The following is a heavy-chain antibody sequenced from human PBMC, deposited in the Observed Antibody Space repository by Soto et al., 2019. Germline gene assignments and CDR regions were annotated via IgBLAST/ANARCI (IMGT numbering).Heavy chain of an antibody. Sequence: QVQLQESGPGLVKPSQTLSLTCTVSGGSISSGDYYWSWIRQPPGKGLEWIGYIYYSGSTYYNPSLKSRVTISVDTSKNQFSLKLSSVTAADTAVYYCARWHYYDSSVYYPWYFDYWGQGTLVTVSS. J-gene: IGHJ4*02. CDR1: GGSISSGDYY. CDR2: IYYSGST. V-gene: IGHV4-30-4*01. CDR3: ARWHYYDSSVYYPWYFDY. D-gene: IGHD3-22*01.